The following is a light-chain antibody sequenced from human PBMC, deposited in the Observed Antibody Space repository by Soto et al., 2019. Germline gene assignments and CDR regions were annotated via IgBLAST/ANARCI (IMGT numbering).Light chain of an antibody. V-gene: IGLV2-14*01. Sequence: QSVLTQPASVYGSHGHSITISCTGTNSDVGGYNYVTWYQQHRGKAPKLIIYEVSNRPSGVSNRFSGSKSGNTASLTISGLQAADEADYYCSSYSDRSPCVFGTGTKAPS. CDR3: SSYSDRSPCV. CDR2: EVS. J-gene: IGLJ1*01. CDR1: NSDVGGYNY.